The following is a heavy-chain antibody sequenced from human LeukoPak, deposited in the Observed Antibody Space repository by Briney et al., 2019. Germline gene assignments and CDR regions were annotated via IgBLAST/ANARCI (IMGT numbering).Heavy chain of an antibody. CDR1: GFTFSSYA. V-gene: IGHV3-74*01. CDR2: INSDGSST. Sequence: GGSLRLSCAASGFTFSSYAMHWVRQAPGKGLVWVSRINSDGSSTSYADSVKGRFTIPRDNAKNTLYLQMNSLRAEDTAVYYCARVKFYYGMDVWGQGTTVTVSS. J-gene: IGHJ6*02. CDR3: ARVKFYYGMDV.